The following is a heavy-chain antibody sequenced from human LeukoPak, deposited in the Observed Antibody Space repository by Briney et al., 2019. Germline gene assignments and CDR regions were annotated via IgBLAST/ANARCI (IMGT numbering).Heavy chain of an antibody. J-gene: IGHJ3*02. Sequence: APVKISCKVSGYTFTDYYMHWVRQAPGKGREWMGLVDPEDGETIYAEKFQGRVTITADTSTDTAYMELSSLRSEDTAVYYCATGPGIAARGGAFDIWGQGTMVTVSS. CDR1: GYTFTDYY. V-gene: IGHV1-69-2*01. CDR3: ATGPGIAARGGAFDI. CDR2: VDPEDGET. D-gene: IGHD6-6*01.